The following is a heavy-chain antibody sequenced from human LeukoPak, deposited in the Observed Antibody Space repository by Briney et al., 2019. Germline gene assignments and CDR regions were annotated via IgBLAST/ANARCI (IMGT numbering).Heavy chain of an antibody. CDR1: GFTFSSYA. V-gene: IGHV3-30-3*01. CDR2: ISYDGSNK. D-gene: IGHD3-3*01. J-gene: IGHJ4*02. Sequence: GGSLRLSCAASGFTFSSYAMHWVRQAPGKGLEWVAVISYDGSNKYYADSVKGRFTISRDNSKNTLYLQMNSLKTEDTAVYYCTTGWSGDDYWGQGTLVTVSS. CDR3: TTGWSGDDY.